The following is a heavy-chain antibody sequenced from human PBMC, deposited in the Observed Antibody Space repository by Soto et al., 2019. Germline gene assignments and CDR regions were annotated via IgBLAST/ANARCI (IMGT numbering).Heavy chain of an antibody. D-gene: IGHD2-8*02. CDR3: SSFLVGATARTDFDS. V-gene: IGHV4-39*01. Sequence: LQLQQSGPGVVKPSETLSLACSVSGGSIKSNDYFWGWVRQPPGKGLEWIASIYCNGGTYDSPAVESRATVSIEPSKNQFFRTVRSVTAADTAVYYCSSFLVGATARTDFDSWGLGTLVTISS. CDR1: GGSIKSNDYF. J-gene: IGHJ4*02. CDR2: IYCNGGT.